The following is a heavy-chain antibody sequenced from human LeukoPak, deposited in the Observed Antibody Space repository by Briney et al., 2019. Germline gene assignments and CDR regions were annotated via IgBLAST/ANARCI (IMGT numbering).Heavy chain of an antibody. J-gene: IGHJ6*02. Sequence: GALRLSCAASGFTFSSYAMSWVRQAPGKGLEWVSAISGSGGSTYYADSVKGRFTISRDNSKNTLYLQMNSLRAEDTAVYYCARENGGEFYYYYGMDVWGQGTTVTVSS. CDR1: GFTFSSYA. CDR2: ISGSGGST. D-gene: IGHD2-21*01. CDR3: ARENGGEFYYYYGMDV. V-gene: IGHV3-23*01.